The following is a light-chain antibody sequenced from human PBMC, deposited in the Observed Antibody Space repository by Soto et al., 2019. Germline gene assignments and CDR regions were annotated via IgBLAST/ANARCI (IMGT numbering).Light chain of an antibody. CDR2: GAS. CDR3: QHYGNSPPFT. Sequence: EIVLTQSPGTLSLSPGERATLSCRASQSVSSSYLAWYQQKPGQAPRLLIYGASSRATGIPDRFSGSGSGTDFTLTISRLVPEDFAVYFCQHYGNSPPFTFGQGTKVESK. CDR1: QSVSSSY. J-gene: IGKJ2*01. V-gene: IGKV3-20*01.